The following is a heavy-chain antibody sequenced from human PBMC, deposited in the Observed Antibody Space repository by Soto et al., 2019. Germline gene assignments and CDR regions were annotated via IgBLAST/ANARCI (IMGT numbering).Heavy chain of an antibody. J-gene: IGHJ4*02. CDR3: ARGGSIAARRDFDY. CDR1: GGSFSGYY. Sequence: SETLSLTCAVYGGSFSGYYWSWIRQPPGKGLEWIGEINLSGSTNYNPSLKSRVTISVDTSKNQFSLKLSSVTAADTAVYYCARGGSIAARRDFDYWGQGTLVTVSS. CDR2: INLSGST. D-gene: IGHD6-6*01. V-gene: IGHV4-34*01.